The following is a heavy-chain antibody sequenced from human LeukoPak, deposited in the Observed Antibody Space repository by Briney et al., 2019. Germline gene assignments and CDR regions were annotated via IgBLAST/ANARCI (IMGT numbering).Heavy chain of an antibody. V-gene: IGHV4-59*01. CDR1: GGSISSYY. J-gene: IGHJ4*02. Sequence: SETLSLTCTVSGGSISSYYWSWIRQPPGKGLEWIGYIHYSGSANYNPSLKSQITISVDTSKNQFSLKLNSVTAADTAVYYCARGGYGSGSYYAYWGQGTLVTVSS. D-gene: IGHD3-10*01. CDR3: ARGGYGSGSYYAY. CDR2: IHYSGSA.